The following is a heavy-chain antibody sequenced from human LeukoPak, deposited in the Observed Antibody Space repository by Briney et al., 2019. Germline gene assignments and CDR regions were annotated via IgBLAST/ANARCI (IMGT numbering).Heavy chain of an antibody. CDR1: GYRFTSYW. CDR2: IYPGDSDT. Sequence: GESLQISCQGSGYRFTSYWIGWVRPMPGKGLEWMGIIYPGDSDTIYSPSFQGQVTISADKSTSTANLQWSSLKASDTAMYYCARSGGNYYSIWGQGTMVTVSS. CDR3: ARSGGNYYSI. V-gene: IGHV5-51*01. D-gene: IGHD1-26*01. J-gene: IGHJ3*02.